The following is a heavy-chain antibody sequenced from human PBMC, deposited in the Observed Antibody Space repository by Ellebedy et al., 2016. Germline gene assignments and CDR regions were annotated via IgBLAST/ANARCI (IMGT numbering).Heavy chain of an antibody. V-gene: IGHV1-18*01. CDR3: ARCGSGSYYNMDV. D-gene: IGHD3-10*01. J-gene: IGHJ6*03. Sequence: ASVKVSCKASGYIFTNYGISWVRQAPGQGLEWLGWISAYNGNTNYAQNFQGRVTMTTDTSTSTAYMELRSLRSDDTAVYYCARCGSGSYYNMDVWGKGTTVTVSS. CDR2: ISAYNGNT. CDR1: GYIFTNYG.